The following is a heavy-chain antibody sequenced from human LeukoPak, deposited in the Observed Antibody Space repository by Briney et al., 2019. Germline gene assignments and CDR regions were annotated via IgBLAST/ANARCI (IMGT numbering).Heavy chain of an antibody. CDR1: GGSISSYY. Sequence: PSETLSLTCTVSGGSISSYYWSWIRQHPGKGLEWIGYIYYSGSTYYNPSLKSRVTISVDTSKNQFSLKLSSVTAADTAVYYCARVAVTTSYYFDYWGQGTLVTVSS. J-gene: IGHJ4*02. V-gene: IGHV4-59*06. D-gene: IGHD4-17*01. CDR3: ARVAVTTSYYFDY. CDR2: IYYSGST.